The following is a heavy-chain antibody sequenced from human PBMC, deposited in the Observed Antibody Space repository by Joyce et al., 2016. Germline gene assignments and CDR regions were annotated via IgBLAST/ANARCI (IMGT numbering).Heavy chain of an antibody. V-gene: IGHV3-23*01. D-gene: IGHD1-1*01. CDR1: GFTFGNSA. Sequence: EVQLLESGGGLVQPGGSLRLSCAASGFTFGNSAMIWVRQVPGKGLEWVSSVYAGTGNTYYTDSVQGRFTISRDDSKNTVYLQMHSLRAEDTALYYCAKGLGRGNVFECWGQGTLVTVSS. J-gene: IGHJ4*02. CDR2: VYAGTGNT. CDR3: AKGLGRGNVFEC.